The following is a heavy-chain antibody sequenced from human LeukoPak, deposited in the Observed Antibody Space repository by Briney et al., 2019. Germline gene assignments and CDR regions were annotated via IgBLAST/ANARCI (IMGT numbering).Heavy chain of an antibody. V-gene: IGHV3-7*01. CDR3: ARDQSYYYDSSGYYSDY. Sequence: GGSLRLPCAASGFTFSSYWMSWVRQAPGKGLEWVANIKQDGSEKYYVDSVKGRLTISRDNAKNSLYLQMNSLRAEDTAVYYCARDQSYYYDSSGYYSDYWGQGTLVTVSS. J-gene: IGHJ4*02. D-gene: IGHD3-22*01. CDR1: GFTFSSYW. CDR2: IKQDGSEK.